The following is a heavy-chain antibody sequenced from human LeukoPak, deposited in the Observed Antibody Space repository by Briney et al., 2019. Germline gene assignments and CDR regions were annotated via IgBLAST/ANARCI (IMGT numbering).Heavy chain of an antibody. Sequence: SETLSLTCTVSGGSISSSSYYWSWIRQPPGKGLEWIGYIYYSGSTNYNPSLKSRVTISVDTSKNQFSLKLSSVTAADTAVYYCAREGNSYGAPFDYWGQGTLVTVSS. CDR3: AREGNSYGAPFDY. CDR1: GGSISSSSYY. D-gene: IGHD5-18*01. CDR2: IYYSGST. J-gene: IGHJ4*02. V-gene: IGHV4-61*01.